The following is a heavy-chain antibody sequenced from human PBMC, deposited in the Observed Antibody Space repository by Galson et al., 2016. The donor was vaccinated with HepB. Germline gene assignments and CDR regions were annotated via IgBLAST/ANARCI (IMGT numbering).Heavy chain of an antibody. CDR2: IYYSGST. V-gene: IGHV4-31*09. Sequence: TLSLTCTVSGGSISSGGYYWSWIRQHPGKGLEFIWYIYYSGSTNYNPPLKSRFTLSVDTSKNPFSLKLSSVTAADTAVYYLAARGGAYGDYAPFDYWGQGTLVTVSS. CDR3: AARGGAYGDYAPFDY. J-gene: IGHJ4*02. D-gene: IGHD4-17*01. CDR1: GGSISSGGYY.